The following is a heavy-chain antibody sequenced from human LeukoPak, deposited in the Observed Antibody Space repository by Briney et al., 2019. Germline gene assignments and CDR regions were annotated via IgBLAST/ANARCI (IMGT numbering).Heavy chain of an antibody. CDR1: GGSISSYY. J-gene: IGHJ4*02. Sequence: SETLSLTCTVSGGSISSYYWSWIWQPPGKGLEWIGYIYTSGSTNYNPSLKSRVTISVDTSKNQFSLKLSSVTAADTAVYYCASSGQWLVPYYFDYWGQGTLVTVSS. CDR2: IYTSGST. D-gene: IGHD6-19*01. CDR3: ASSGQWLVPYYFDY. V-gene: IGHV4-4*09.